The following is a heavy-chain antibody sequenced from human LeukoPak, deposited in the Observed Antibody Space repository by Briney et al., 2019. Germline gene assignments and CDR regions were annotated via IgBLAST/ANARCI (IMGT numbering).Heavy chain of an antibody. V-gene: IGHV1-18*01. D-gene: IGHD3-3*01. CDR2: ISAYNGNT. J-gene: IGHJ4*02. Sequence: GASVKVSCKASGYTFTSYGISWVRQAPGQGLEWMGWISAYNGNTNYAQKLQGRATMTTDTSTSTAYMELRSLRSDDTAVYYCARGRGIFGVVIMYYFDYWGQGTLVTVSS. CDR3: ARGRGIFGVVIMYYFDY. CDR1: GYTFTSYG.